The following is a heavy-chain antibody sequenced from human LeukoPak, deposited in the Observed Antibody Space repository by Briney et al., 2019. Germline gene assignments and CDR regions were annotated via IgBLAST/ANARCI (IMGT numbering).Heavy chain of an antibody. D-gene: IGHD6-19*01. CDR1: GGTFSSYA. CDR3: ARSTIAVADFDY. V-gene: IGHV1-69*05. J-gene: IGHJ4*02. Sequence: SVKVSCKASGGTFSSYAISWVRQAPGQGLEWMGGIIPIFGTANYAQKFQGRVTITTDESTSTAYMELSSLRSEDTAVYYCARSTIAVADFDYWGQGTLVTVSS. CDR2: IIPIFGTA.